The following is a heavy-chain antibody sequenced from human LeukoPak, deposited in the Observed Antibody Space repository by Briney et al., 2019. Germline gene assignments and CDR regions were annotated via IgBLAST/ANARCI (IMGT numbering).Heavy chain of an antibody. J-gene: IGHJ4*02. D-gene: IGHD6-25*01. CDR2: ISVYNGHT. V-gene: IGHV1-18*01. CDR1: GYTFTSDG. Sequence: ASVKVSCKASGYTFTSDGISWVRQAPGQGLEWMGWISVYNGHTNYAQNLQGRVTMTTDTSTNTAYMELRSLKSDDTAVYYCARDASQRPFDYWGQGTLVTVSS. CDR3: ARDASQRPFDY.